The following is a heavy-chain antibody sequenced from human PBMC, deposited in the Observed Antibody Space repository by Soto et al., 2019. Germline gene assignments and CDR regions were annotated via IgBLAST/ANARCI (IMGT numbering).Heavy chain of an antibody. CDR2: INAGNGNT. D-gene: IGHD3-3*01. CDR3: ARDLYYDFWSGYSGYYYYGMDV. Sequence: GASVKVSCNASGYTFTSYAMHWARQAPGQRLERMGWINAGNGNTKYSQKFQGRVTITRDTSASTAYMELSSLRSEDTAVYYCARDLYYDFWSGYSGYYYYGMDVWGQGTTVTVSS. J-gene: IGHJ6*02. CDR1: GYTFTSYA. V-gene: IGHV1-3*01.